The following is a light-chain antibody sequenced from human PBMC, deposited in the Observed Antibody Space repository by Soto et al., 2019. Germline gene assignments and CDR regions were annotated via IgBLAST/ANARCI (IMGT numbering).Light chain of an antibody. CDR2: DTS. CDR1: QSVSSS. Sequence: EIVVTQSPATLSVSPGERVTLSCRASQSVSSSLAWYQQRPGQAPRLLIYDTSTRAPGIAARFSCSGSGTEFTLTISSLQSEDVAVYYCQQYVHWPPGTFGQGTTVEIK. CDR3: QQYVHWPPGT. V-gene: IGKV3-15*01. J-gene: IGKJ1*01.